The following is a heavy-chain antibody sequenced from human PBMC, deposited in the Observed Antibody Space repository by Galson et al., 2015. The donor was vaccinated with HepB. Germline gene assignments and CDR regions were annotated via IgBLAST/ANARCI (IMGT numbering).Heavy chain of an antibody. CDR1: GYSFTSYW. D-gene: IGHD3-10*01. Sequence: QSGAEVKKPGESLKISCKGSGYSFTSYWIGWVRQMPGKGLEWMGIIYPGDSDTRYSPSFQGQVTISADKSISTAYLQWSSLKASDTAMYYCARLQFTYYYGSGSHPFDYWGQGTLVTVSS. CDR2: IYPGDSDT. J-gene: IGHJ4*02. CDR3: ARLQFTYYYGSGSHPFDY. V-gene: IGHV5-51*03.